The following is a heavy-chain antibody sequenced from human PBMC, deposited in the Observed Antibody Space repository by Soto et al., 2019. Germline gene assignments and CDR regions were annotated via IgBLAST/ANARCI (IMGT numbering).Heavy chain of an antibody. J-gene: IGHJ5*02. V-gene: IGHV1-18*01. D-gene: IGHD6-19*01. Sequence: GASVKVSCKASGYTFTSYGISWVRQAPGQGLECMGWISAYNGNTNYAQKLQGRVTMTTDTSTSTAYMELRSLRSDDTAVYYCARVRNVAVAGTRWFDPWGQGTLVTVSS. CDR2: ISAYNGNT. CDR3: ARVRNVAVAGTRWFDP. CDR1: GYTFTSYG.